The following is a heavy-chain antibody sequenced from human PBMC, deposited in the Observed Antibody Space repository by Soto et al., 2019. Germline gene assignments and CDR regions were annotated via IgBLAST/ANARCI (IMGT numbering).Heavy chain of an antibody. Sequence: QVQLVQSGAEVKKPGASVKVSCKASGYSFTSYDFSWVRQATGQGLEWMGWMNPYSGNTATAQKFKGRVTMTLNTSTSTVYMELGSLISEDTAIYYCAMSPINMVGPDFWGQGTLVTVSS. V-gene: IGHV1-8*01. CDR2: MNPYSGNT. J-gene: IGHJ4*02. CDR1: GYSFTSYD. CDR3: AMSPINMVGPDF. D-gene: IGHD2-15*01.